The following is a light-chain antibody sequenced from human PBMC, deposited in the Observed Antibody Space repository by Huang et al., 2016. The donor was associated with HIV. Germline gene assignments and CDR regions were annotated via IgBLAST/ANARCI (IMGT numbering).Light chain of an antibody. CDR2: GAS. J-gene: IGKJ1*01. CDR1: QSVGSN. Sequence: EIVMTQSPATLSLSPGERATLSCRASQSVGSNLAWYQQKPGQAPRLLIYGASTRATGIPARFRGSGSGTEFTLTISSLQSEDFAVYYCQQYNNWPPWTFGQGTKVEIK. CDR3: QQYNNWPPWT. V-gene: IGKV3-15*01.